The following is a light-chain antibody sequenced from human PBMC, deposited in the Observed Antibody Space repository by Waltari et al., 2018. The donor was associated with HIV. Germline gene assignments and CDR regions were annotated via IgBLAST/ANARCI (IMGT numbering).Light chain of an antibody. CDR1: SFNIGATYD. CDR3: QSYDTRSSGFLV. J-gene: IGLJ3*02. Sequence: QSALTQPPSVSGAPGQTVTISCTGCSFNIGATYDVHWYQHLPGRTPKLLLYGNIYRPPGVPDRFSGPKSVTSASLAITGLQADDEGYYYCQSYDTRSSGFLVFGGGTKVTVL. CDR2: GNI. V-gene: IGLV1-40*01.